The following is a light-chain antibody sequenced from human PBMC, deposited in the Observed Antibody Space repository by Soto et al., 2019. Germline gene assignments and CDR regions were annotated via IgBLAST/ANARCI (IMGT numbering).Light chain of an antibody. CDR1: SSNIGSNI. CDR2: GDN. J-gene: IGLJ7*01. CDR3: AAWDDSLNGAV. V-gene: IGLV1-44*01. Sequence: QSVLTQPPSASRTPGQRVTISCSGSSSNIGSNIVNWYQQLPGTAPKLLIYGDNQRPSGVPDRFSGSKSGTSASLAIRGLQSEDEADSYCAAWDDSLNGAVFGGGTQLTVL.